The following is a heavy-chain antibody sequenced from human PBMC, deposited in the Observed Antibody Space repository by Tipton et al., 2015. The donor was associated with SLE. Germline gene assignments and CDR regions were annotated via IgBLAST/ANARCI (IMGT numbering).Heavy chain of an antibody. CDR1: GGSISSYY. CDR2: IYTNGST. Sequence: TLSLTCTVSGGSISSYYWSWIRQPAGKGLEWIGRIYTNGSTNYNPSLKSRVIMSVDTSKNQFSLKLSSVTAADTAVYYCARDSGDSSSWYLDYWGQGTLVTVSS. D-gene: IGHD6-13*01. V-gene: IGHV4-4*07. J-gene: IGHJ4*02. CDR3: ARDSGDSSSWYLDY.